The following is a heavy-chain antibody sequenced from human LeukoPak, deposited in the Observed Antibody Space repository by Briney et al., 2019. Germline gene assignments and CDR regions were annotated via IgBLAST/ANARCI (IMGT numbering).Heavy chain of an antibody. CDR1: GFTFRSYW. CDR2: ISTDGSST. CDR3: ARVRHHDEGVDY. J-gene: IGHJ4*02. D-gene: IGHD1-14*01. Sequence: PGGSLRLSCAASGFTFRSYWMHWVRQAPGKGLVCVSRISTDGSSTTYADSVKGRFTISRDNAKNTLYLQMNSLKAEDTAVYYCARVRHHDEGVDYWGQGTLVTVSS. V-gene: IGHV3-74*01.